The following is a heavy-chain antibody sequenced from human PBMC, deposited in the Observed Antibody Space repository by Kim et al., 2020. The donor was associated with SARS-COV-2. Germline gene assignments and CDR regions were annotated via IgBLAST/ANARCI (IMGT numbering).Heavy chain of an antibody. CDR3: ACHKLSTRPVYDAFDI. D-gene: IGHD1-1*01. CDR1: GASISSFY. CDR2: IYYSGST. V-gene: IGHV4-59*13. J-gene: IGHJ3*02. Sequence: SETLSLTCTVSGASISSFYWCWIRHFSGPGLEWIGFIYYSGSTYYNPSLASRVTISLDMSKNQYSLRLTSVTAADAAVYYCACHKLSTRPVYDAFDIWGHRTMVTVSS.